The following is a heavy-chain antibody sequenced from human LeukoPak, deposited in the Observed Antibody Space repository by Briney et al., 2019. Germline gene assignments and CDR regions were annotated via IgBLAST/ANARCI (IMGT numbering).Heavy chain of an antibody. CDR2: IYSSGDT. D-gene: IGHD3-9*01. J-gene: IGHJ6*02. CDR1: GGSISSYY. V-gene: IGHV4-4*07. CDR3: ARNYDILTGSYYGMDV. Sequence: SETLSLTCTVSGGSISSYYWSWVRQPAGKGLEWIGRIYSSGDTKYNPSLKSRVTMSVDTSKNHFSLKLSSVTAADTAVYYCARNYDILTGSYYGMDVWGQGTTVTVSS.